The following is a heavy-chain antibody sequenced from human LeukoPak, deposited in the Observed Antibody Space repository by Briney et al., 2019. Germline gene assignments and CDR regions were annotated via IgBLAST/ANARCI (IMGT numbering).Heavy chain of an antibody. CDR1: GFSFSSYA. J-gene: IGHJ3*02. CDR3: AKVTIFGVVIGAFDI. CDR2: IRGSGGST. V-gene: IGHV3-23*01. Sequence: GSLSLSCAASGFSFSSYAMSGLRQAAGRGLELVWAIRGSGGSTYYADSVKGRFTISRDNSKNTLYLQMNSLRAEDTAVYYCAKVTIFGVVIGAFDIWGQGTMVTVSS. D-gene: IGHD3-3*01.